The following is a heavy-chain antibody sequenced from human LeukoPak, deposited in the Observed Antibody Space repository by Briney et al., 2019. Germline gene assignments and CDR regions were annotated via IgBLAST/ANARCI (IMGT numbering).Heavy chain of an antibody. CDR1: GFIYSSCE. D-gene: IGHD1-1*01. V-gene: IGHV3-48*03. CDR3: ARASHGDNWNVPIGDY. J-gene: IGHJ4*02. CDR2: ISSSGITI. Sequence: GGPLRLFCAASGFIYSSCEMKWLREAPGKGPEGVSYISSSGITIYHADSVKGRFTISRDNPKNSLYLQTNSLRAEDTAVYYWARASHGDNWNVPIGDYWGQGTLVTVSS.